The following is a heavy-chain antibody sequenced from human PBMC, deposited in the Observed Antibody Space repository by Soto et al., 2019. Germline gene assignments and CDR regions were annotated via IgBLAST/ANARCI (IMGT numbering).Heavy chain of an antibody. CDR3: ASEGLGYCSGGSCYLSPSYYGMDV. V-gene: IGHV1-3*01. CDR1: GYTFTSYA. CDR2: INAGNGNT. J-gene: IGHJ6*02. Sequence: ASVKVSCKASGYTFTSYAMHWVRQAPGQRLEWMGWINAGNGNTKYSQKFQGRVTITRDTSASTAYMELSSLRSEDTAVYYCASEGLGYCSGGSCYLSPSYYGMDVWGQGTTVTVSS. D-gene: IGHD2-15*01.